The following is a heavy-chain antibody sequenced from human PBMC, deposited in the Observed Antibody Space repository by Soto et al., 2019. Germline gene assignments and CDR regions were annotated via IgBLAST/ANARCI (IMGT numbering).Heavy chain of an antibody. V-gene: IGHV1-69*13. CDR2: IIPIFGTA. CDR1: GGTFSSYA. Sequence: GASVKVSCKASGGTFSSYAISWVRQAPGQGLEWMGGIIPIFGTANYAQKFQGRVTITADESTSTAYMELSSLRSEDTAVYYCAREHSSSWDYYYYGMDVWGQGTTVTVSS. J-gene: IGHJ6*02. D-gene: IGHD6-13*01. CDR3: AREHSSSWDYYYYGMDV.